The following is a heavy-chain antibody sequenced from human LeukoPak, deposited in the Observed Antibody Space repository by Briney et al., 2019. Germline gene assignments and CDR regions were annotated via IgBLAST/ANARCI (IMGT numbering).Heavy chain of an antibody. V-gene: IGHV3-11*01. CDR2: ISSSGSTI. Sequence: EGSLRLSCAASGFTFSDYYMSWIRQAPGKGLEWVSYISSSGSTIYYADSVKGRFTISRDNAKNSLYLQMNSLRAEDMALYYCAKDIYPFDSSGSFDYWGQGTLVTVSS. CDR1: GFTFSDYY. CDR3: AKDIYPFDSSGSFDY. J-gene: IGHJ4*02. D-gene: IGHD3-22*01.